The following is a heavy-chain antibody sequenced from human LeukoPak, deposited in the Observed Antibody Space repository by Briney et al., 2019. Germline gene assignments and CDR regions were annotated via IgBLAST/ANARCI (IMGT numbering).Heavy chain of an antibody. Sequence: GGSLRLSCAASGFTFRNYWMSWVRPAPGKGLEWVANIKKDGSEKNYVDSVKGRFTISRDNAENSLYLQMNSLRAEDTAVYYCVRDLTRAIIEVTRGYWGQGTLVTVSS. CDR3: VRDLTRAIIEVTRGY. V-gene: IGHV3-7*01. D-gene: IGHD2-21*02. CDR2: IKKDGSEK. CDR1: GFTFRNYW. J-gene: IGHJ4*02.